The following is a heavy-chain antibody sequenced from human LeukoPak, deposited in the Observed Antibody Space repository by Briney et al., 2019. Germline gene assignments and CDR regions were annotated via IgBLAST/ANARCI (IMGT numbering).Heavy chain of an antibody. CDR2: FGPEEGET. CDR1: EYTLTELS. V-gene: IGHV1-24*01. J-gene: IGHJ1*01. Sequence: ASVKVSCKVSEYTLTELSMHWVRQAPGKGLEWMGGFGPEEGETIYAQKFQGRVTMTEDTSTDTAYMELSSLRSEDTAMYYCATVSYYYDSSGYQGYFQHWGQGTLVSVSS. CDR3: ATVSYYYDSSGYQGYFQH. D-gene: IGHD3-22*01.